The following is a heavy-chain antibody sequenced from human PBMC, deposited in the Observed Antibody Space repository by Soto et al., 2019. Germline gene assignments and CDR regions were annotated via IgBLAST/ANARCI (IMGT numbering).Heavy chain of an antibody. CDR2: ISGTTT. CDR1: GFTFRSYE. Sequence: ELQLVESGGGLVQPGGSLRLSCAASGFTFRSYEMNWVRQVPGKGLERVAYISGTTTFYADSVKGRFPISRDNAKNSLYLQMDSLRAVDTAVYYCARNWDGYFDLWGQGTRVTVSS. J-gene: IGHJ4*02. V-gene: IGHV3-48*03. D-gene: IGHD1-1*01. CDR3: ARNWDGYFDL.